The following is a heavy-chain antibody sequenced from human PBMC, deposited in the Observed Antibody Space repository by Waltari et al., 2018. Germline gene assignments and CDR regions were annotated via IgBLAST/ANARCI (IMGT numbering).Heavy chain of an antibody. CDR2: IIPIFGTA. Sequence: QVQLVQSGAEVKKPGSSVKVSCKDSGGAFSSYAISWVRQAPGQGLEWMGGIIPIFGTANYAQKFQGRVTITADESTSTAYMELSSLRSEGTAVYYCARSHENADSYYYYGMDVWGQGTTVTVSS. CDR1: GGAFSSYA. V-gene: IGHV1-69*01. CDR3: ARSHENADSYYYYGMDV. J-gene: IGHJ6*02.